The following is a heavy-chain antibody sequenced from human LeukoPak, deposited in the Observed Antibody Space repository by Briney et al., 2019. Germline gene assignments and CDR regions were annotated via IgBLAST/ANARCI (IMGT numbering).Heavy chain of an antibody. Sequence: GRSLRLSCAASGFTFSNYDMHWVRQAPGKGLEWVAVISYDKSDKYCADSVKGRFTISRDNAKNTLYLQMNSLRAEDTAVYLCARAKRDGYSSLDYWGQGTLVTVSS. J-gene: IGHJ4*02. CDR3: ARAKRDGYSSLDY. D-gene: IGHD5-24*01. CDR2: ISYDKSDK. CDR1: GFTFSNYD. V-gene: IGHV3-33*01.